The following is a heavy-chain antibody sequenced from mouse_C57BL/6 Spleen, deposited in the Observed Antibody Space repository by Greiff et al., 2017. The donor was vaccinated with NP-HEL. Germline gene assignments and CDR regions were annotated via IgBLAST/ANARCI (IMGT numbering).Heavy chain of an antibody. CDR3: ARDDYYAMDY. J-gene: IGHJ4*01. V-gene: IGHV5-17*01. Sequence: EVQVVESGGGLVKPGGSLKLSCAASGFTFSDYGMHWVRQAPEKGLEWVAYISSVSSTIYYADTVKGRFTISRDNAKNTLFLQMTSLRSEDTAMYYSARDDYYAMDYWGQGTSVTVSS. CDR1: GFTFSDYG. CDR2: ISSVSSTI.